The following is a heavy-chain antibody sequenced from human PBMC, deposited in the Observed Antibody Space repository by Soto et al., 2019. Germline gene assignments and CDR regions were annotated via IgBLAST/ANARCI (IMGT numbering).Heavy chain of an antibody. Sequence: GGSLRLSCAASGFTFSNAWMNWVRQAPGKGLEWVGRIKSKTDGGTTDYAAPVKGRFTISRDDSKNTLYLQMNSLKTEDTAVYYCTTDGPILAIFGVVQLELDVWGQGTTVTVSS. J-gene: IGHJ6*02. CDR3: TTDGPILAIFGVVQLELDV. V-gene: IGHV3-15*07. D-gene: IGHD3-3*01. CDR1: GFTFSNAW. CDR2: IKSKTDGGTT.